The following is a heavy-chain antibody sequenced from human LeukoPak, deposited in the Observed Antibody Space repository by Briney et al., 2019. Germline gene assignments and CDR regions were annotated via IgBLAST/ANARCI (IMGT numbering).Heavy chain of an antibody. J-gene: IGHJ5*02. CDR1: GGSISSGGYY. Sequence: SQTLSLTCTVSGGSISSGGYYWSWIRQHPGKGLEWIGYIYYSGSTYYNPSLKSRVTISVDTSKNQFSLKLSSVTAADTAVYYCARGQYYYGSGSFPPLNWFDPWGQGTLVTASS. CDR3: ARGQYYYGSGSFPPLNWFDP. V-gene: IGHV4-31*03. CDR2: IYYSGST. D-gene: IGHD3-10*01.